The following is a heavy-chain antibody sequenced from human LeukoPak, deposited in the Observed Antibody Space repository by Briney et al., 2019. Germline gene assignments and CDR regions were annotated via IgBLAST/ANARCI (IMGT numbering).Heavy chain of an antibody. V-gene: IGHV2-70*01. Sequence: SGXXXXXPTQPLTLTCTFSGFSLSTSGMCVSWIRQPPGKALEWLAVIDWDDDKYYSTSLKTRLTISKDTSKNQVVLTMTNMDPVDTATYYCARNPTYYYDSSGYFDAFDIWGQGTMVTVSS. CDR1: GFSLSTSGMC. CDR3: ARNPTYYYDSSGYFDAFDI. CDR2: IDWDDDK. D-gene: IGHD3-22*01. J-gene: IGHJ3*02.